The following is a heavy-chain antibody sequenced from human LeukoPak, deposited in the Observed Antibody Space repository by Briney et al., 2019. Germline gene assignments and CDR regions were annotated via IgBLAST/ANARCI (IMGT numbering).Heavy chain of an antibody. CDR1: GDSINDYY. CDR3: ARDYGDLAGFDY. Sequence: PSETLSLTCTVSGDSINDYYWTWIRQPPGKGLEWIGYIYYSGNTNYNPSLKSRVTISVDTSKNQFSLKLSSVTAADTAVYYCARDYGDLAGFDYWGQGTLVTVSS. J-gene: IGHJ4*02. D-gene: IGHD4-17*01. V-gene: IGHV4-59*01. CDR2: IYYSGNT.